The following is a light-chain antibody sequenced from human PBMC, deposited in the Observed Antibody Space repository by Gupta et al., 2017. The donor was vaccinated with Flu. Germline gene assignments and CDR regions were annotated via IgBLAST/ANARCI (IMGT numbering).Light chain of an antibody. V-gene: IGKV1-39*01. CDR3: QQRYRSPLS. CDR1: QSVTDF. Sequence: DIQMTQSPPSLYASLGDRVTITCRTSQSVTDFLNWYQQKPGKAPRLLIFGAITLHSGVPSRFSGGASGTDFSLTITKLHPEDFTTYYCQQRYRSPLSFGGGTKLEIK. J-gene: IGKJ4*01. CDR2: GAI.